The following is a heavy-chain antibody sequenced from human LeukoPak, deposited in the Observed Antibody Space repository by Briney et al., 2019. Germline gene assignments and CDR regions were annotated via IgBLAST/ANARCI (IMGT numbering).Heavy chain of an antibody. CDR1: GYTLTELS. J-gene: IGHJ4*02. CDR2: FDPEDGET. Sequence: GASVKVSCKVSGYTLTELSMHWVRQAPGKGLEWMGGFDPEDGETIYAQKFQGRVTMTEDTSTDTAYMELSSLRSEDTAVYYCATGPPMVRGVIIQYYWGQGTLVTVSS. CDR3: ATGPPMVRGVIIQYY. D-gene: IGHD3-10*01. V-gene: IGHV1-24*01.